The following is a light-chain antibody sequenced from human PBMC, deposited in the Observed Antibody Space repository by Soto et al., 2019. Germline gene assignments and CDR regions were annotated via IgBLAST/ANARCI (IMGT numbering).Light chain of an antibody. V-gene: IGKV3D-20*02. J-gene: IGKJ2*02. CDR1: QSISSSY. Sequence: EIVLTQSPGTLSLSPGERATLSCRASQSISSSYLAWYQQKPGQAPRLLMYGASSRATGIPDTFSGSGSGTDFTLTISSLEPEDFAVYYCQQRRGTFGQGTKLEIK. CDR3: QQRRGT. CDR2: GAS.